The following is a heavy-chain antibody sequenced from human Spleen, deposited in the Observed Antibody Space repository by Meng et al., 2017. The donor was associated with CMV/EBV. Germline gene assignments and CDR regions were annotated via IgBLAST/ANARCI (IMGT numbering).Heavy chain of an antibody. Sequence: ASVKVSCKASGYTFTGYYMNWVRQAPGQGLEWLGWINPNSGGTNYAQKFQGRVTMTRDTSISTAYMELSRLRSDDTAVYYCARIPLFGVVIDYWGQGTLVTVSS. CDR2: INPNSGGT. CDR3: ARIPLFGVVIDY. J-gene: IGHJ4*02. D-gene: IGHD3-3*01. CDR1: GYTFTGYY. V-gene: IGHV1-2*02.